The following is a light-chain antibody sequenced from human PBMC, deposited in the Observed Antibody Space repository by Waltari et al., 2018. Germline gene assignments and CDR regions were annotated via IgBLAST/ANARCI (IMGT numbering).Light chain of an antibody. J-gene: IGLJ2*01. CDR2: KDT. CDR1: VLAKKY. CDR3: YSAADSNLRV. Sequence: SYELPQPSSVSVSPGQTARITCSGDVLAKKYARWFQQKPGQAPVLVIYKDTERPSGIPERISGSSSGTTVTLTISGAQVEDEADYYCYSAADSNLRVFGGGTRLTVL. V-gene: IGLV3-27*01.